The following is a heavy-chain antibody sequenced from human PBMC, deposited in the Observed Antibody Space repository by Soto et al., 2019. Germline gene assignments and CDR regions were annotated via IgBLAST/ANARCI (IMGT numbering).Heavy chain of an antibody. Sequence: EVQLVESGGGLVKPGGSLRLSCAASGFTFSSYSMNWVRQAPGKGLEWVSSISSRSSYIYYADSVKGRFTITRDNAKNSLYLQMNSLRAEYTAVYYCARGLRFLFTLGVYWGQGTLVTVSS. CDR2: ISSRSSYI. J-gene: IGHJ4*02. V-gene: IGHV3-21*01. D-gene: IGHD3-10*01. CDR3: ARGLRFLFTLGVY. CDR1: GFTFSSYS.